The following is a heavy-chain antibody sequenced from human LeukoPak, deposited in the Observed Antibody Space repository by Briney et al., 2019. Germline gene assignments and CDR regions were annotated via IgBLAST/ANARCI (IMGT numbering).Heavy chain of an antibody. J-gene: IGHJ6*03. V-gene: IGHV3-30*18. CDR3: AKYYYYYMDV. Sequence: GGSLRLSCAGSGYTFSNYGIHWVRQAPGRGLEWVAVISYDGSNNYYADSVKGRFTISRDNSKNTLYLQMNSLRAEDTAVYYCAKYYYYYMDVWGKGTTVTVSS. CDR2: ISYDGSNN. CDR1: GYTFSNYG.